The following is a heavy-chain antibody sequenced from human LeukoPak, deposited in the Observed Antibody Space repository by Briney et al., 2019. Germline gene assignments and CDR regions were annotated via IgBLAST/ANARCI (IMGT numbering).Heavy chain of an antibody. Sequence: GGSLRLSCAASGFTVSSNYMSWVRQAPGKGLGWVSVIYSGGGTYYADSVKGRFTISRHNSKNTLYLQMNSLRAEDTAVYYCARGMADILTGYANYYYYGMDVWGQGTTVTVSS. V-gene: IGHV3-53*04. CDR2: IYSGGGT. CDR3: ARGMADILTGYANYYYYGMDV. J-gene: IGHJ6*02. D-gene: IGHD3-9*01. CDR1: GFTVSSNY.